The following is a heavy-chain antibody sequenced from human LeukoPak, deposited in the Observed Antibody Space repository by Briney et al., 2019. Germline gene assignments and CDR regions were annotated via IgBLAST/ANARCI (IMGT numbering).Heavy chain of an antibody. CDR2: IYHSGST. V-gene: IGHV4-38-2*02. D-gene: IGHD1-26*01. Sequence: PSETLSLTCAVSGHSISSGYYWGWIRQPPGKGLEWIGSIYHSGSTYYNPSLRSRVTVSVDRSKNQFSLKVNSMTAADTAVYYCARDLGVGAPRGALDIWGQGTMVTVSS. CDR3: ARDLGVGAPRGALDI. J-gene: IGHJ3*02. CDR1: GHSISSGYY.